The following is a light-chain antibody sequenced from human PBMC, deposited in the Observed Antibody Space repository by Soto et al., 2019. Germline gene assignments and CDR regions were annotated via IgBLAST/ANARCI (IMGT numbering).Light chain of an antibody. CDR3: SSYTNTSTLV. CDR1: SSDVGAYNL. Sequence: QSVLTQPASVSGSPGQSITISCTGTSSDVGAYNLVSWYQQHPGRAPKLFIFDVSDRPSGVSNRFSGSKSGNTASLTISGLQAGDEAFYYCSSYTNTSTLVFGGGTKVTAL. CDR2: DVS. J-gene: IGLJ3*02. V-gene: IGLV2-14*03.